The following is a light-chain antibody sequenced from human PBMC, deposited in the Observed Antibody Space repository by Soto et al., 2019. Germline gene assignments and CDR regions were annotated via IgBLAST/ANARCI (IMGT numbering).Light chain of an antibody. CDR3: CSYAGSSTYV. CDR1: SSDVGSYNL. J-gene: IGLJ1*01. Sequence: SALTQPASVSGSPGHSITISCTETSSDVGSYNLVSWYQQHPGKAPKLMIYEVSKRPSGVSNRFSGSKSGNTASLTISGLQAEDEADYYCCSYAGSSTYVFGTGTKVTVL. V-gene: IGLV2-23*02. CDR2: EVS.